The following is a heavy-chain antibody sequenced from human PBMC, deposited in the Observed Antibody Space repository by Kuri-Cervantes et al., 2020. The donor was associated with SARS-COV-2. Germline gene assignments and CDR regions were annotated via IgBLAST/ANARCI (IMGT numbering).Heavy chain of an antibody. V-gene: IGHV5-51*01. Sequence: GESLKISCKGYGYSFSTYWIGWVRQMPGHGLEWMGIIFPGDSDTRYSPSFKGQVTISADESRNTAYLQWNSLKPSDTAMYYCGRGDSGYSSSFVFWGQGTPVTVSS. J-gene: IGHJ4*02. CDR2: IFPGDSDT. CDR1: GYSFSTYW. CDR3: GRGDSGYSSSFVF. D-gene: IGHD6-13*01.